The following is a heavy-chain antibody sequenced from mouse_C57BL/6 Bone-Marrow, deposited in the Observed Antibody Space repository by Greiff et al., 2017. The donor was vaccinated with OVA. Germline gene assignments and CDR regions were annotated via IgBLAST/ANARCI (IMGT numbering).Heavy chain of an antibody. J-gene: IGHJ3*01. CDR2: IDPSDSYT. CDR3: ARRGIAY. CDR1: GYTFTSYW. Sequence: QVQLQQPGAELVKPGASVKLSCKASGYTFTSYWMQWLKQRPGQGLEWIGEIDPSDSYTNYNQKFKGKATLTVDTSSSTAYMQLSSLTSEDSAVYYCARRGIAYWGQGTLVTVSA. V-gene: IGHV1-50*01.